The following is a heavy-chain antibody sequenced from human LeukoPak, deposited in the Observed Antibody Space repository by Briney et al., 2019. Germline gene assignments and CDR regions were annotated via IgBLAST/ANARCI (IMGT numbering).Heavy chain of an antibody. CDR1: GYTFTTYS. CDR3: ATATQPRGYFLH. J-gene: IGHJ1*01. Sequence: ASVKVSCKASGYTFTTYSLAWVRQAPGQSLEWMGWISVNNGGTNYAQSFQDRVTLTRDTSTNTAYLELRSLRSDDTAIIYCATATQPRGYFLHWGQGTLVSVSS. D-gene: IGHD2-2*01. V-gene: IGHV1-18*01. CDR2: ISVNNGGT.